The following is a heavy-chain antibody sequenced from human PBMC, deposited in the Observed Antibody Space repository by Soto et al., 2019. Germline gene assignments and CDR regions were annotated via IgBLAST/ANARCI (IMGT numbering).Heavy chain of an antibody. CDR2: IYYSGST. CDR1: GGSISSYY. CDR3: ARFNWYFDL. Sequence: QVQLQESGPGLVKPSETLSLTCTVSGGSISSYYWSWIRQPPGKGLEWIGYIYYSGSTNYNPSLKXRXTXXVDTSQNRFSLKLSSVTAADTAVYYCARFNWYFDLWGRGTLVTVSS. V-gene: IGHV4-59*08. J-gene: IGHJ2*01.